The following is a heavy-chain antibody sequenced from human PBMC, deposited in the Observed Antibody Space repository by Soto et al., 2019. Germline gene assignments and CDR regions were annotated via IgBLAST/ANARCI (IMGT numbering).Heavy chain of an antibody. Sequence: QVQLQQWGAGLLKPSETLSLTCGVYAESFSGYFWNWIRQPPGKGLEWIGEINHSGNINYNPSLRSRVTISLDTSKNQFSLNLSSVTAADTAVYYCASGQWLQRSEYWGKGTLVTVSS. V-gene: IGHV4-34*01. CDR2: INHSGNI. CDR1: AESFSGYF. D-gene: IGHD6-19*01. CDR3: ASGQWLQRSEY. J-gene: IGHJ4*02.